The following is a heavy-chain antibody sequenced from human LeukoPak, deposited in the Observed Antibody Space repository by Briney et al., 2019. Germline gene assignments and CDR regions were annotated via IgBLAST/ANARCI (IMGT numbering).Heavy chain of an antibody. CDR2: IKSKTDGGTT. J-gene: IGHJ4*02. Sequence: SGGSLRLSCAASGFTFSNAWMSWVRQAPGKGLEWVGRIKSKTDGGTTDYAAPVKGRFTISRDDSKNTLYLQMNSLRAEDTAVYYCARDYAAAFDYWGQGTLVTVSS. D-gene: IGHD3-16*01. CDR1: GFTFSNAW. V-gene: IGHV3-15*01. CDR3: ARDYAAAFDY.